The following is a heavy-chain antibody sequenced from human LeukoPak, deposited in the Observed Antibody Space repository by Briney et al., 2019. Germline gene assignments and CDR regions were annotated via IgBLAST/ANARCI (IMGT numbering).Heavy chain of an antibody. V-gene: IGHV3-74*01. Sequence: PGGSLRLSCAASGFTFSRSWMHWVRQSPEKGLVWVSRISDDGSNKRYAESVRGRFTISRDNAENTLYLQMDSLRADDTAVYYCARVSKQQLVRPSPFDYWGQGTLVTVSS. D-gene: IGHD6-13*01. CDR1: GFTFSRSW. CDR3: ARVSKQQLVRPSPFDY. CDR2: ISDDGSNK. J-gene: IGHJ4*02.